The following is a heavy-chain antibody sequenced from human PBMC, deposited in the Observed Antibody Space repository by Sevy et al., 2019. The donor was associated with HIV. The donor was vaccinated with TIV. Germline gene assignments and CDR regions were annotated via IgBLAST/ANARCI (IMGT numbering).Heavy chain of an antibody. CDR1: GFTFSSYG. CDR2: ISYDGSSK. D-gene: IGHD1-1*01. CDR3: ALERLSSNVAEYFQN. V-gene: IGHV3-30*03. Sequence: GGSLRLSCAASGFTFSSYGMHWVRQAPGKGLEWVALISYDGSSKYYADSVKGRFTISRDNSRNSLFLQMNSLRSEDTAVYYCALERLSSNVAEYFQNWGQGTLVTVSS. J-gene: IGHJ1*01.